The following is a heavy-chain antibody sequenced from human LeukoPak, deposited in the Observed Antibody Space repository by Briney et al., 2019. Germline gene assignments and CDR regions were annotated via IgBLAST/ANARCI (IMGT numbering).Heavy chain of an antibody. V-gene: IGHV1-69*04. Sequence: SVKVSCKTSGYTFTTYGLTWVRQAPGQGLEWMGRIIPILGIANYAQKFQGRVTITADKSTSTAYMELSSLRSEDTAVYYCASIGGYYYYGMDVWGQGTTVTVSS. D-gene: IGHD4-23*01. CDR3: ASIGGYYYYGMDV. J-gene: IGHJ6*02. CDR1: GYTFTTYG. CDR2: IIPILGIA.